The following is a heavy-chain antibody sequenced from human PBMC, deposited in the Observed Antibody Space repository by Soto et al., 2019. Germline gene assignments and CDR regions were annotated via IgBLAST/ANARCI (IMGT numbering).Heavy chain of an antibody. Sequence: EVQLLESGGDLVQPGGSLRLSCEASGFTFSNYAMSWVRQAPGKGLEWVTGIIARGGTTYYVDSVKGRFTISRDNSKNTLYLQMNALRAEDRAVYYCAKDRGFGAGHGMDVWGQGTTVTVSS. CDR2: IIARGGTT. J-gene: IGHJ6*02. CDR3: AKDRGFGAGHGMDV. CDR1: GFTFSNYA. V-gene: IGHV3-23*01. D-gene: IGHD3-10*01.